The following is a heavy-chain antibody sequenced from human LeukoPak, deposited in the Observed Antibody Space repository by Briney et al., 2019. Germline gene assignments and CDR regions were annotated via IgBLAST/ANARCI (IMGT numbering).Heavy chain of an antibody. CDR1: GFTFRTSG. CDR2: ISSSGTTI. J-gene: IGHJ4*02. D-gene: IGHD5-12*01. V-gene: IGHV3-48*01. CDR3: AKVYSGYDYANY. Sequence: GGSLRLSCAASGFTFRTSGMNWVRQAPGKGLEWVSYISSSGTTISYAQSVKGRFTISRDNSKNTLYLQMNSLRAEDTAVYYCAKVYSGYDYANYWGQGTLVTVSS.